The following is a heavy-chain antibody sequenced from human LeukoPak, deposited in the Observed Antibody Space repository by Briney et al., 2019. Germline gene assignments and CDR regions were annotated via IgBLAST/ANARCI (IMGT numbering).Heavy chain of an antibody. J-gene: IGHJ3*02. V-gene: IGHV3-64*01. D-gene: IGHD3-16*01. CDR1: GFTLSSYA. Sequence: GGSLRLSCAASGFTLSSYAIHWVRQAPGKGLEHVSAISGDGGTTSYAQSLKGRCTISRDNSKKMAYLQLGGLKTEDMAVYYCARGDTSLGGAFDIWGQGTMVTVSP. CDR2: ISGDGGTT. CDR3: ARGDTSLGGAFDI.